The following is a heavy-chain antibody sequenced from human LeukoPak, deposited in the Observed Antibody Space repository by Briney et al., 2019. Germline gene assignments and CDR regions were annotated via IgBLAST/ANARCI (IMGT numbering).Heavy chain of an antibody. V-gene: IGHV3-23*01. J-gene: IGHJ3*01. CDR1: GFTFSSYA. CDR2: ISGSGGST. Sequence: GGSLRLSCAASGFTFSSYAMSWVRQAPGKGLEWVSAISGSGGSTYYADSVKGRFTISRDNSKNSLYLQMNSLRAEDTAVYYCARDRAYYYDSSGYHLLWGQGTMVTVSS. D-gene: IGHD3-22*01. CDR3: ARDRAYYYDSSGYHLL.